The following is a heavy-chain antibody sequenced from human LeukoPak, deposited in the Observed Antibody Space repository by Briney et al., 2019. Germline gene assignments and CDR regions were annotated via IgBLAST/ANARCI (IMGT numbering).Heavy chain of an antibody. V-gene: IGHV1-2*02. CDR2: INPSSGGT. CDR3: ARDQAGEYNWNY. J-gene: IGHJ4*02. Sequence: ASVKVSCKASGYTFIGYYMHWVRQAPGQGLEWMGWINPSSGGTNYAQKFQGRVTMTRDTSISTAYMELSRLRSDDTAVYYCARDQAGEYNWNYWGQGTLVTVSS. CDR1: GYTFIGYY. D-gene: IGHD1-20*01.